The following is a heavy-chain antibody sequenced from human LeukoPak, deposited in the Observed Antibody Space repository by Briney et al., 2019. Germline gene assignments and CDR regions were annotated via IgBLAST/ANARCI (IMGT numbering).Heavy chain of an antibody. CDR2: ISDSGGST. CDR3: ARHDSFIPY. D-gene: IGHD3-16*02. V-gene: IGHV3-23*01. CDR1: GFTFSDYA. Sequence: GGSLRLSCVACGFTFSDYAMSWVRQAPGKGLEWVSGISDSGGSTYYADSVKGRCTISRDNSKNTVSLQMNNLRAEDTAVYFCARHDSFIPYWGQGTLVTVTS. J-gene: IGHJ4*02.